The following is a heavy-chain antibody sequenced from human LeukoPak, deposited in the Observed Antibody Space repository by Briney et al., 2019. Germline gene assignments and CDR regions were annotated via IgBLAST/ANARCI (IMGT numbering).Heavy chain of an antibody. CDR2: INPSGGST. Sequence: GASVKVSCKASGYTFTSYYMHWVRQAPGQGLEWMGIINPSGGSTSYAQKFQGRVTMTRDTSTSTVYMELSSLRSEDTAVYYCARDSYSSGWADAFDIWGQGTMVTVSS. CDR1: GYTFTSYY. V-gene: IGHV1-46*01. D-gene: IGHD6-19*01. CDR3: ARDSYSSGWADAFDI. J-gene: IGHJ3*02.